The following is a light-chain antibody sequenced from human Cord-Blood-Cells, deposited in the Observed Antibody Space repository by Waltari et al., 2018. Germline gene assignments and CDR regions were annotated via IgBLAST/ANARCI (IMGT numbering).Light chain of an antibody. CDR2: AAS. J-gene: IGKJ5*01. Sequence: DIQMTQSPSSLSASVVDRVTITCRASQSISSYLNWYQQKPGKAPKLLIYAASSLQSGVPSRCSGSGSGTDFTLTISSLQPEDFATVYCQQSYSTPITFGQGTRLEIK. CDR1: QSISSY. CDR3: QQSYSTPIT. V-gene: IGKV1-39*01.